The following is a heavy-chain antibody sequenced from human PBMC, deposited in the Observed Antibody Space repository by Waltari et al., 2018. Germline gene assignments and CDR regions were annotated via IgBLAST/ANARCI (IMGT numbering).Heavy chain of an antibody. V-gene: IGHV1-69*08. D-gene: IGHD1-26*01. Sequence: QLQLVQSGAEVKKPGSSVNVSCKASGGTFSSYTFSWVRQAPGQGLEWMGRIIPILDRTNYAQRFQGRVTLTADKNTGTAYMEMSGLTSEDTAVYYCARDWVGSELVHRPDGVDVWGQGTTVIVSS. CDR1: GGTFSSYT. CDR2: IIPILDRT. J-gene: IGHJ6*02. CDR3: ARDWVGSELVHRPDGVDV.